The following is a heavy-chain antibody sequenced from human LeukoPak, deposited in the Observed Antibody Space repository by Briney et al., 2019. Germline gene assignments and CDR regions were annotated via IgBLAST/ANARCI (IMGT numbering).Heavy chain of an antibody. CDR3: ARDSDYVWGSYRSHFDY. D-gene: IGHD3-16*02. V-gene: IGHV4-59*12. CDR1: GGSISSYY. Sequence: SETLSLTCTVSGGSISSYYWTWIRQPPGKGLEWIGYIYYSGSTNYNPSLKSRVTISVDTSKNQFSLKLSSVTAADTAVYYCARDSDYVWGSYRSHFDYWGQGTLVTVSS. CDR2: IYYSGST. J-gene: IGHJ4*02.